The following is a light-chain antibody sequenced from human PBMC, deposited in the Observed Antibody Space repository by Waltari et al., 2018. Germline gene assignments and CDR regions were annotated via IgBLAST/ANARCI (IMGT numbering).Light chain of an antibody. Sequence: DVVMTQSPLSLPITPGQRATMTCRSSQSRLNSNGNTYLSWFQQKPGQPPRRLISKVSNRDSGVPDRFSGSGAGTEFTLKISRVEAEDVGIYHCMQGTHFPPTFGEGTKVESK. V-gene: IGKV2-30*01. CDR2: KVS. J-gene: IGKJ4*01. CDR3: MQGTHFPPT. CDR1: QSRLNSNGNTY.